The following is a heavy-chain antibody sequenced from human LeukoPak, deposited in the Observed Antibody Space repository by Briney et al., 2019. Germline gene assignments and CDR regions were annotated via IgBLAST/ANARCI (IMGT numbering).Heavy chain of an antibody. CDR1: GFTFSSYS. D-gene: IGHD6-13*01. Sequence: PGGSLRLSCAASGFTFSSYSINWVRQAPGKGLEWVSSISSGSSYISYPDSVKGRFTIPRDNAKKSLYLQMNSLRAEDTAVYYCARDLGSIATAGTETFDIWGQGTMVTVSS. V-gene: IGHV3-21*01. J-gene: IGHJ3*02. CDR3: ARDLGSIATAGTETFDI. CDR2: ISSGSSYI.